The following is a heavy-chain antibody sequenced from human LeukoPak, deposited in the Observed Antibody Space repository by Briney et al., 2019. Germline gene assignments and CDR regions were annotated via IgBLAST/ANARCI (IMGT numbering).Heavy chain of an antibody. J-gene: IGHJ4*02. Sequence: GGSLRLSCAASGFTFGSYAMSWVRQAPGKGLEWVSAISGSGGSTYYADSVKGRFTISRDNSKNTLYLQMNSLRAEDTAVYYCAKDADYYGSGTYFDYWGQGTLVTVSS. CDR2: ISGSGGST. D-gene: IGHD3-10*01. CDR3: AKDADYYGSGTYFDY. V-gene: IGHV3-23*01. CDR1: GFTFGSYA.